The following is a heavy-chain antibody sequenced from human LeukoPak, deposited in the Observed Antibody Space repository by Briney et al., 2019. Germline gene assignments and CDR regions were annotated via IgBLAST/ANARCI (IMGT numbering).Heavy chain of an antibody. CDR2: IYYSGST. D-gene: IGHD5-18*01. CDR1: GGSISSSSYY. Sequence: NPSETLSLTCTVSGGSISSSSYYWGWIRQTPGKGLEWIGSIYYSGSTYYNPSLKSRVTISVDTSKNQFSLKLSSVTAADTAVYYCARRGYSYGRTPFDYWGQGTLVTVSS. V-gene: IGHV4-39*01. CDR3: ARRGYSYGRTPFDY. J-gene: IGHJ4*02.